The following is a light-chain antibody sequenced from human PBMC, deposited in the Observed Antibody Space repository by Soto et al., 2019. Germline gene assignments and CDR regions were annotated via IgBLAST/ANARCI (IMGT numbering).Light chain of an antibody. J-gene: IGKJ1*01. CDR3: QQYNSYSWT. CDR2: DAS. V-gene: IGKV1-5*01. Sequence: DIQMTQSPSTLSASVGDRVTITCRASQSISTWLAWYQQKPGKAPKVLIYDASRLESGVPSRFSGSGSGTDFTLTISSLQPADFATYYCQQYNSYSWTFGQGTSGYQT. CDR1: QSISTW.